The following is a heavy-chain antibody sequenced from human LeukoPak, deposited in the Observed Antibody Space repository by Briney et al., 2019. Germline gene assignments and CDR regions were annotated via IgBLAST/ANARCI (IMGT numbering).Heavy chain of an antibody. CDR3: AGGLGQFDS. J-gene: IGHJ4*02. Sequence: TSETLSLTCAVFNGSFSNYYWSWIRQSPGKGLEWIGEINRGSTNYNPSLKSRVTISVDTSENQFSLNLNSVTAADTAVYYCAGGLGQFDSWGQGTLVTVSS. V-gene: IGHV4-34*01. CDR2: INRGST. D-gene: IGHD3-16*01. CDR1: NGSFSNYY.